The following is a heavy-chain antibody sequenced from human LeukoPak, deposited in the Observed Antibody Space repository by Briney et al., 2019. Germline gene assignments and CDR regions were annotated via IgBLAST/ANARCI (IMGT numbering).Heavy chain of an antibody. CDR2: ISTSSSYI. Sequence: GGSLRLSCAASGFTFSSYSMNWVRQAPGKGLEWVSSISTSSSYIYYADSVKGRFTISRDNAKNSLYPQMNSLRAEDTAVYYCARDPYSGLFDYWGQGTLVTVSS. CDR3: ARDPYSGLFDY. V-gene: IGHV3-21*01. D-gene: IGHD4-11*01. CDR1: GFTFSSYS. J-gene: IGHJ4*02.